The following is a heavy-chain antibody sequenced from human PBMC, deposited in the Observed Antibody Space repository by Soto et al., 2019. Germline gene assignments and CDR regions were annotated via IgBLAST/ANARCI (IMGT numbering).Heavy chain of an antibody. CDR2: ISGSGGST. J-gene: IGHJ4*02. Sequence: GGSLRLSCAASGFTFSSYAMSWVRQAPGKGLEWVSAISGSGGSTYYADSVKGRFTISRDNSKNTLYLQMNSLRAEDTAVYYCAKGRIAAAGVLTDSYDYWGQGTLVTVSS. CDR1: GFTFSSYA. D-gene: IGHD6-13*01. CDR3: AKGRIAAAGVLTDSYDY. V-gene: IGHV3-23*01.